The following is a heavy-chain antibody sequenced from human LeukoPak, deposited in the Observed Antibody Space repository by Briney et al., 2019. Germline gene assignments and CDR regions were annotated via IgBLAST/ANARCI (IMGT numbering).Heavy chain of an antibody. Sequence: PSETLSLTCAVYGGSFSSYYWSWIRQPPGKGLEWIGEINHSGSTNYNPSLKSRVTISVDTSKNQFSLKLSSVTAADTAVYYCARGGPVWFGELFAYNWFDPWGQGTLVTVSS. D-gene: IGHD3-10*01. CDR3: ARGGPVWFGELFAYNWFDP. V-gene: IGHV4-34*01. CDR1: GGSFSSYY. CDR2: INHSGST. J-gene: IGHJ5*02.